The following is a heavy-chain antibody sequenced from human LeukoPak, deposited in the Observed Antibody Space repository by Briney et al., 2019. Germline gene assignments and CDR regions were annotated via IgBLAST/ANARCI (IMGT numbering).Heavy chain of an antibody. D-gene: IGHD1-26*01. Sequence: PGGSLRLSCVASGLTFSSAWMTWVRQAPGKGLEWVGRIRSKTDGGTTDYAAPVKGGFTISRDDSINTLYLQMNSLKTEDTAVYYCTTGKNMGSYWGQGTLVTVSS. CDR1: GLTFSSAW. V-gene: IGHV3-15*01. CDR2: IRSKTDGGTT. J-gene: IGHJ4*02. CDR3: TTGKNMGSY.